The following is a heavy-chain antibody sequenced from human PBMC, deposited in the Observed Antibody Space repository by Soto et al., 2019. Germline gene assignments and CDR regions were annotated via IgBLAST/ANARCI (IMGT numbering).Heavy chain of an antibody. V-gene: IGHV1-18*01. J-gene: IGHJ4*02. CDR1: GYTYTSYG. Sequence: QIQLVQSGAEVKKPGASVKVSCKASGYTYTSYGIRWVRQAPGQVLEWIGWMNTYNGKIDYLQKVRGRVTMTTDTYTSTAYMDLRSLSSDDTAVYYCVRDLLTVTGTKCLDYWGQGTRVTVSS. CDR3: VRDLLTVTGTKCLDY. D-gene: IGHD4-17*01. CDR2: MNTYNGKI.